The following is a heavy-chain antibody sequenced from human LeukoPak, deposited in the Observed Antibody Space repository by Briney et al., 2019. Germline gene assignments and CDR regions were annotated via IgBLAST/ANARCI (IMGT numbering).Heavy chain of an antibody. D-gene: IGHD6-19*01. J-gene: IGHJ4*02. Sequence: GGSLRLSCAASGFTFSSHAMHWVRQAPGKGLEWVAVISFDGSNKYYADSVKGRFTISRDNSRNTLYLQMNSLRAEDTAVYYCAREAVADFNFEYWGQGTLVTVSS. CDR1: GFTFSSHA. CDR3: AREAVADFNFEY. CDR2: ISFDGSNK. V-gene: IGHV3-30*04.